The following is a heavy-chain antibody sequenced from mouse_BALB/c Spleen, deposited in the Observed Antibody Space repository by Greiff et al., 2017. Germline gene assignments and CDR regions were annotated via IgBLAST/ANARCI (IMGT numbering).Heavy chain of an antibody. CDR1: GYTFTSYW. Sequence: LQQPGSELVRPGASVKLSCKASGYTFTSYWMHWVKQRPGQGLEWIGNIYPGSGSTNYDEKFKSKATLTVDTSSSTAYMQLSSLTSEDSAVYYCTRSHNWSWFAYWGQGTLVTVSA. D-gene: IGHD4-1*02. V-gene: IGHV1S22*01. J-gene: IGHJ3*01. CDR3: TRSHNWSWFAY. CDR2: IYPGSGST.